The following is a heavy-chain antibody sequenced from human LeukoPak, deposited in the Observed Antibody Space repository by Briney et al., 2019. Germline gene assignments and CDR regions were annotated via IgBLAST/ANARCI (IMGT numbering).Heavy chain of an antibody. CDR2: ISWDGGST. D-gene: IGHD4-17*01. Sequence: GGSLRLSCAASGFTFDDYAMHWVRQAPGKGLEWVSLISWDGGSTYYADSVKGRFTISRDNAKNSLYLQMNSLRAEDSAVYYCARSVYGDDAFDIWGQGTMVTVSS. V-gene: IGHV3-43D*03. CDR1: GFTFDDYA. J-gene: IGHJ3*02. CDR3: ARSVYGDDAFDI.